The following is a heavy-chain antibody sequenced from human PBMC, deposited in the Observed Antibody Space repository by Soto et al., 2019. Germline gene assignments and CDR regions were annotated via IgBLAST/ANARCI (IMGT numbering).Heavy chain of an antibody. D-gene: IGHD1-26*01. V-gene: IGHV2-26*01. CDR3: ARSQGGSYSFDS. J-gene: IGHJ4*02. CDR1: GFSLPSARLG. Sequence: QVTLKESGPVLVKPTETLTLTCTVSGFSLPSARLGVSWIRQPPGKALEWLAHIFSNDEKSYSTSLKSRLTIXKXXSNSQVVLTMANMDPVDTATYYSARSQGGSYSFDSWGQGTLVTVSS. CDR2: IFSNDEK.